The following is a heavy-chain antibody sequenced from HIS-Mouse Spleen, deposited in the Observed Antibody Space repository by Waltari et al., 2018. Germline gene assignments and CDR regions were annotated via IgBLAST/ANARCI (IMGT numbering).Heavy chain of an antibody. V-gene: IGHV4-38-2*02. CDR1: VYSISSGYY. D-gene: IGHD5-18*01. Sequence: QVQLQESGPGLVKPSETLSPTRTVSVYSISSGYYWGWVRQPPGKGRGWIGSIYHSGSTYYNPSLKSRVTISVDTSKNQFSLKLSSVTAADTAVYYCARDSRGYSYGPDYWGQGTLVTVSS. CDR3: ARDSRGYSYGPDY. J-gene: IGHJ4*02. CDR2: IYHSGST.